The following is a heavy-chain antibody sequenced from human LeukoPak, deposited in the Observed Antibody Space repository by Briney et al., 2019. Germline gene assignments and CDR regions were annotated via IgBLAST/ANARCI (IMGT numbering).Heavy chain of an antibody. V-gene: IGHV1-69*13. D-gene: IGHD2-21*01. CDR1: GGTFCSYA. Sequence: GASVKVSCKASGGTFCSYAISWVRQAPGQGLEWMGGIIPIFGTAYYAQKFQGRVTITADESTSTAYMELSSLRSEDTAVYYCAGGVIAIDYYYYYMDVWGKGTTVTVSS. CDR2: IIPIFGTA. CDR3: AGGVIAIDYYYYYMDV. J-gene: IGHJ6*03.